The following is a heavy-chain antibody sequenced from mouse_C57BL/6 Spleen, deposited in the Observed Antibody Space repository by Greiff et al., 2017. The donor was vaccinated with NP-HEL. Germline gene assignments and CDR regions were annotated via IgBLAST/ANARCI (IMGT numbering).Heavy chain of an antibody. V-gene: IGHV1-82*01. CDR2: IYPGDGDT. CDR1: GYAFSSSW. Sequence: VQRVESGPELVKPGASVKISCKASGYAFSSSWMNWVKQRPGKGLEWIGRIYPGDGDTNYNGKFKGKATLTADKSSSTAYMQLSSLTSEDSAVYFCARDWDGAFDYWGQGTTLTVSS. D-gene: IGHD4-1*01. J-gene: IGHJ2*01. CDR3: ARDWDGAFDY.